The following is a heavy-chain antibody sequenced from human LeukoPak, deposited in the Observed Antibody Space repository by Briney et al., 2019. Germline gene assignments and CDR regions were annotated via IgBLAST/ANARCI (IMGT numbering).Heavy chain of an antibody. Sequence: GRSLRLSCAASGFTFDDYAMHWVRQAPGKGLEWVSGISWNSGSIGYADSVKGQFTISRDNAKNSLYLQMNSLRAEDTALYYCAKDTSLGYCSSTSCSSGAFDIWGQGTMVTVSS. D-gene: IGHD2-2*01. V-gene: IGHV3-9*01. CDR1: GFTFDDYA. J-gene: IGHJ3*02. CDR2: ISWNSGSI. CDR3: AKDTSLGYCSSTSCSSGAFDI.